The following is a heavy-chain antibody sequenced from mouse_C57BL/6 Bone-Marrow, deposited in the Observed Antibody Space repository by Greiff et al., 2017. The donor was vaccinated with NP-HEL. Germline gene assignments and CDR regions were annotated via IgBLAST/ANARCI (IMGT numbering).Heavy chain of an antibody. Sequence: QVQLQQSGAELVRPGASVKLSCKASGYTFTDYYINWVKQRPGQGLEWIARIYPGSGNTYYNEKFKGKATLTAEKSSSTAYMQLSSLTSEDSAVYFCAREGDLRYYFDYWGQGTTLTVSS. CDR3: AREGDLRYYFDY. CDR1: GYTFTDYY. D-gene: IGHD1-1*01. J-gene: IGHJ2*01. V-gene: IGHV1-76*01. CDR2: IYPGSGNT.